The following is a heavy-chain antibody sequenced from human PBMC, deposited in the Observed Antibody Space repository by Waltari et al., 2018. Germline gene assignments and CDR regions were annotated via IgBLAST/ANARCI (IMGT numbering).Heavy chain of an antibody. D-gene: IGHD5-12*01. V-gene: IGHV3-9*01. CDR3: AKDMGTVAKMVDS. CDR2: NSWNSGSI. CDR1: GFTFDKYA. J-gene: IGHJ4*02. Sequence: EVHLVASGGGLVQPGRSLRLSCSASGFTFDKYAMHWVRQAPGKGLEWVSGNSWNSGSIGYADSVKGRVTSSRDNAKNSQNMQMNSLRAEDTACYDGAKDMGTVAKMVDSWGQGTLVTVSS.